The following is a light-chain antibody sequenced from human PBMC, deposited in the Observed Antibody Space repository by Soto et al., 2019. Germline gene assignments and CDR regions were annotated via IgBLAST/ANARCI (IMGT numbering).Light chain of an antibody. CDR3: QQRTSWPLSFT. CDR1: QSVSSY. Sequence: EIVLTQSTATLSLSPGERATLSCRASQSVSSYLAWYQQKPGQAPRLLIYDTSKRATGIPARFSGSGSGTDFTLTISSLEPEGFAVYYCQQRTSWPLSFTFGPGTKVDIK. V-gene: IGKV3-11*01. J-gene: IGKJ3*01. CDR2: DTS.